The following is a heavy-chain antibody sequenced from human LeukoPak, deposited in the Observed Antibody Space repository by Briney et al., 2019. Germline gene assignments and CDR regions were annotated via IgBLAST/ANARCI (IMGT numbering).Heavy chain of an antibody. Sequence: GGSLRLSCAASGFPFSNYAMSWVRQAPGKGLEWVSSLISSGAVTYYADSVKGRFTISRDNSKNTVHLQMDSLRAEDSAVYYCAKNAGYSYGLYYFDYWGQRTLVTVSS. J-gene: IGHJ4*02. CDR1: GFPFSNYA. CDR3: AKNAGYSYGLYYFDY. V-gene: IGHV3-23*01. CDR2: LISSGAVT. D-gene: IGHD5-18*01.